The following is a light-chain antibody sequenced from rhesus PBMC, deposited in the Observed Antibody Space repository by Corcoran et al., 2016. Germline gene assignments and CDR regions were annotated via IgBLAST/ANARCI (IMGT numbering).Light chain of an antibody. CDR1: QGISNA. V-gene: IGKV1-33*02. J-gene: IGKJ3*01. CDR2: AAS. CDR3: QQGYSTPFT. Sequence: DIQMSQSPSSLSASVGDKVTITCRASQGISNALAWYQQKPGKAPKLLIYAASSLESGVPSRFSGSRSGTDLTPTISSLQPEDFSTYYCQQGYSTPFTFGPGTKLDIK.